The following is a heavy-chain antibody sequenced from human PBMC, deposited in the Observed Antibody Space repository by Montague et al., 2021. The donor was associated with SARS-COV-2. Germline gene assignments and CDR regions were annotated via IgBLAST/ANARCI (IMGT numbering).Heavy chain of an antibody. J-gene: IGHJ6*02. V-gene: IGHV3-13*01. Sequence: SLRLSCSASGFSFKNYGIHWVRQATGKGLEWVSAIGPPGDTYYAGSVKGRFSISREDAKNSLYLQMDSLRAEDTAVYYCARGTPVAGTNFYGMDVWGLGTTVTVSS. CDR2: IGPPGDT. CDR1: GFSFKNYG. D-gene: IGHD6-19*01. CDR3: ARGTPVAGTNFYGMDV.